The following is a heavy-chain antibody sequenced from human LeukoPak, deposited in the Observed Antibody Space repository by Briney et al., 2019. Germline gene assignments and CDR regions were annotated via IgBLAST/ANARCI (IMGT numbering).Heavy chain of an antibody. CDR3: AREGRGLQPDY. CDR2: INPSGGST. CDR1: GYTFTSYY. Sequence: ASVKVSCKASGYTFTSYYMHWVRQAPGQGLEWMGIINPSGGSTSYALKFQGRVTMTRDTSTSTVYMELSSLRSEDTAVYYCAREGRGLQPDYWGQGTLVTVSS. V-gene: IGHV1-46*01. J-gene: IGHJ4*02. D-gene: IGHD5-24*01.